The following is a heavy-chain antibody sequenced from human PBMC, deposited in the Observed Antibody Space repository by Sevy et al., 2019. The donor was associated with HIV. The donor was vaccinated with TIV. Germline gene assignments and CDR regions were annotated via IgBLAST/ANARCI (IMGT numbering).Heavy chain of an antibody. CDR3: ARDGAATGSDAFDIWGSTFDI. J-gene: IGHJ3*02. CDR1: GYTFTSHA. CDR2: INTNTGNP. D-gene: IGHD6-13*01. Sequence: ASVKVSCKASGYTFTSHAMIWVRQAPGQGLEWMGWINTNTGNPTYGQGFTGRFVFSLDTSVRTAYLQSSSLKAADTAVYYCARDGAATGSDAFDIWGSTFDIWGQGTMVTVSS. V-gene: IGHV7-4-1*02.